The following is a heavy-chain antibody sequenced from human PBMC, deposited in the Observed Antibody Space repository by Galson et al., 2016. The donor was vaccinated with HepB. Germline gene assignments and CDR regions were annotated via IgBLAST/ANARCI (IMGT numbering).Heavy chain of an antibody. CDR2: IGHDGRNE. J-gene: IGHJ4*02. D-gene: IGHD2-15*01. V-gene: IGHV3-33*01. CDR1: GFIFSHYG. CDR3: SRGSQDDIEVDGDLEQDY. Sequence: SLRLSCAASGFIFSHYGMHWVRQAPGKGLESVAVIGHDGRNEYYADSVKGRITISRDNSKNTLYVQMNNLRVEDTAVYYCSRGSQDDIEVDGDLEQDYWGQGTLVTVSS.